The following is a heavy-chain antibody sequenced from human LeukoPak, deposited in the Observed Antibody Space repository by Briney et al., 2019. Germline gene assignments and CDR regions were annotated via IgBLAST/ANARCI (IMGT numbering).Heavy chain of an antibody. V-gene: IGHV3-66*01. J-gene: IGHJ4*02. Sequence: GGSLRLSCAAPGFTVSSYYMTWVRQAPGKGLERVSVIYSGGSTHYADSVKGRFTISRDNSKNTLYLQMNSLRAEDTAVYYCARDRLHYDSLTGYPADWGQGTLVTVSS. CDR3: ARDRLHYDSLTGYPAD. D-gene: IGHD3-9*01. CDR1: GFTVSSYY. CDR2: IYSGGST.